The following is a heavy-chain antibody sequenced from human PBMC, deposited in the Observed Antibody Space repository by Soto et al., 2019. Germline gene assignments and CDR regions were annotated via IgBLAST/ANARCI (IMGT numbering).Heavy chain of an antibody. CDR1: GYTFTSYG. D-gene: IGHD6-19*01. J-gene: IGHJ5*02. V-gene: IGHV1-18*01. CDR3: ARVVDYSGWYGGWFDP. CDR2: ISAYNGNT. Sequence: QVQLVQSGAEVKKPGASVKVSSKASGYTFTSYGISWVRQAPGQGLEWMGWISAYNGNTNYAQKLQGRVTMTTDTCPSTAYMELSSLRSDDTAVYYCARVVDYSGWYGGWFDPWGQGTLVTVSS.